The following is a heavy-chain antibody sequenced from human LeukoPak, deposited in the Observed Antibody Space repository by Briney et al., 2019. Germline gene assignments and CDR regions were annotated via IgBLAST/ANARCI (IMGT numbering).Heavy chain of an antibody. CDR2: TRNKANSYTT. J-gene: IGHJ4*02. V-gene: IGHV3-72*01. CDR1: GFTFSDHY. CDR3: ARVNRGSYHFDY. Sequence: GGSLRLSCAASGFTFSDHYMDWVRQAPGKGLEWVGRTRNKANSYTTAYATSVRGRFTISRDDSNNSLYLQMNSLKTEDTAVYFCARVNRGSYHFDYWGQGTLVTVSS. D-gene: IGHD1-26*01.